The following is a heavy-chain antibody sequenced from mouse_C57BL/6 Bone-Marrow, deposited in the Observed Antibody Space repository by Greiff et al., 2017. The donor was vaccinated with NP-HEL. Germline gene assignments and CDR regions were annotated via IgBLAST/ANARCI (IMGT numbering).Heavy chain of an antibody. CDR2: IYPGSGST. CDR1: VYTFTSYW. Sequence: QVQLQQPGAELVKPGASVKMSCKASVYTFTSYWITWVKQRPGQGLEWIGDIYPGSGSTNYNQKFKGKATLTVYTSSSTAYMQLSSLTSEDYAVSCCARNFFAYWGQGTLVTVSS. V-gene: IGHV1-55*01. CDR3: ARNFFAY. J-gene: IGHJ3*01.